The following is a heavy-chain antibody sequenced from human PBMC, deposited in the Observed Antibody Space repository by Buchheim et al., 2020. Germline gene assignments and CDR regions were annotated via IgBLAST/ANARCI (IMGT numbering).Heavy chain of an antibody. CDR2: ISGSGGST. Sequence: EVQLLESGGGLVQPGGSLRLSCAASGFTFSSYAMSWVRQAPGKGLEWVSAISGSGGSTYYADSVKGRFTISRDHSKNTLYLQMNSLRAEDTAVYYCAKDRTIFGVVIMGYFDYWGQGTL. J-gene: IGHJ4*02. D-gene: IGHD3-3*01. CDR3: AKDRTIFGVVIMGYFDY. V-gene: IGHV3-23*01. CDR1: GFTFSSYA.